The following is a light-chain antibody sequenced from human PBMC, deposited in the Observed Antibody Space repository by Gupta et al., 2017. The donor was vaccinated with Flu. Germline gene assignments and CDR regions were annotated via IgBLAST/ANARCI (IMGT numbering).Light chain of an antibody. J-gene: IGKJ2*01. CDR1: QSVSSSY. V-gene: IGKV3-20*01. CDR2: GAS. Sequence: LSVSPGERSTLSRRASQSVSSSYLAWYQKQPGPPPRLLIYGASSRATGIPDRFSGSGSGTDFTLTISRLEPEDFAVYYCQQDGNSPVTFGQGTKLEIK. CDR3: QQDGNSPVT.